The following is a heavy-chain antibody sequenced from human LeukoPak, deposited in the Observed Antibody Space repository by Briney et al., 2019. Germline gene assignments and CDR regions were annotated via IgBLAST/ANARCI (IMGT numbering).Heavy chain of an antibody. J-gene: IGHJ4*02. D-gene: IGHD2-21*02. CDR1: GFTFSSYE. CDR2: ISSSGSTI. Sequence: GGSLRLSCAASGFTFSSYEMNWVRQAPGKGLEWVSYISSSGSTIYYADSVKGRFTISRDNAKNSLYLQMNSLRAGDTAVYYCARSGVSGDPGFFDYWGQGTLVTVSS. V-gene: IGHV3-48*03. CDR3: ARSGVSGDPGFFDY.